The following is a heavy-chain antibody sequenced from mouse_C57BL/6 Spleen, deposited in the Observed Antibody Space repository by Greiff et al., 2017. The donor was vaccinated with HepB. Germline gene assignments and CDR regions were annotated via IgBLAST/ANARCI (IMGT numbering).Heavy chain of an antibody. CDR3: ARDYDYDVYFDY. J-gene: IGHJ2*01. Sequence: QVQLQQSGAELARPGASVKLSCKASGYTFTSYGISWVKQRTGQGLEWIGEIYPRSGNTYYNEKFKGKATLTADKSSSTAYMELRSLTSEDSAVYFCARDYDYDVYFDYGGQGTTLTVSS. V-gene: IGHV1-81*01. CDR2: IYPRSGNT. D-gene: IGHD2-4*01. CDR1: GYTFTSYG.